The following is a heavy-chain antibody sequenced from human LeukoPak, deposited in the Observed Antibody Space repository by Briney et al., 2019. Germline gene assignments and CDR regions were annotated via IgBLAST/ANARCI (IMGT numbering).Heavy chain of an antibody. D-gene: IGHD4-11*01. CDR3: ARDGRYSNYYYYYMDV. J-gene: IGHJ6*03. CDR1: GFTFSDHY. V-gene: IGHV3-72*01. Sequence: GGSLRLSCAASGFTFSDHYMDWVRQAPGKGLEWVGRTRNKANSYTTEYAASVKGRFTISRDDSKNSLYLQMNSLKTEDTAVYYCARDGRYSNYYYYYMDVWGKGTTVTVSS. CDR2: TRNKANSYTT.